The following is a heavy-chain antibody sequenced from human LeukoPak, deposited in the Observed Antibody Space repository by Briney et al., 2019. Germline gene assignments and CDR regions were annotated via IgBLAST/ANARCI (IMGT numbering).Heavy chain of an antibody. CDR1: GGTFSSYA. J-gene: IGHJ6*02. CDR3: ARVTLGYSRSGDNYYYYGMDV. D-gene: IGHD6-13*01. V-gene: IGHV1-69*13. Sequence: SVKVSCKASGGTFSSYAISWVRQAPGQGLEWMGGIIPIFGTANYAQKFQGRVTITADESTSTAYMELSSLRSEDTAVYYCARVTLGYSRSGDNYYYYGMDVWGQGTTVSVSS. CDR2: IIPIFGTA.